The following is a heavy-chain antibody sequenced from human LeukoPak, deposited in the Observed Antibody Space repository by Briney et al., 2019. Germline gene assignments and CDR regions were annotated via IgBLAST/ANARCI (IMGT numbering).Heavy chain of an antibody. D-gene: IGHD2-2*01. CDR1: GFTFSNYE. V-gene: IGHV3-74*01. J-gene: IGHJ5*02. CDR3: AKLTRGYCSSTACPNWFDP. CDR2: INTDGTST. Sequence: GGSLRLSCAASGFTFSNYEMNCVRHAPGKGLEWVSRINTDGTSTIYADSVKGRFTISRDNSKNTLHLQMNSLRGEEAAVYYCAKLTRGYCSSTACPNWFDPWGQGTLVTVSS.